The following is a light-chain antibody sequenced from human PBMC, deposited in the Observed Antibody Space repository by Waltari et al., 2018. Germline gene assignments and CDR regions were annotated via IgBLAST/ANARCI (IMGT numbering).Light chain of an antibody. CDR1: QSLVHSDGNTY. J-gene: IGKJ1*01. CDR2: KIS. CDR3: MQAAHWPKT. Sequence: DVVMTQYPLSLSVTLGQTASISCRSSQSLVHSDGNTYLNWFNQRPGQSPRRLIYKISNRDYGVPDRFSGSGSGTDFTLKITRVEAEDVGVYYCMQAAHWPKTFGQGTKVEIK. V-gene: IGKV2-30*02.